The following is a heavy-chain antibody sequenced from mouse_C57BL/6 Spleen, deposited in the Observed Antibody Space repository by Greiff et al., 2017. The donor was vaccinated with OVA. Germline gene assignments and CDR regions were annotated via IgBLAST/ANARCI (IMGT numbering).Heavy chain of an antibody. Sequence: EVNLVESGGGLVKPGGSLKLSCAASGFTFSSYAMSWVRQTPEKRLEWVATISDGGSYTYYPDNVKGRFTISRDNAKNNLYLQMSHLKSEDAAMYYCARGGRRYLDYWGQGTTLTVSS. CDR1: GFTFSSYA. J-gene: IGHJ2*01. D-gene: IGHD3-3*01. CDR3: ARGGRRYLDY. CDR2: ISDGGSYT. V-gene: IGHV5-4*03.